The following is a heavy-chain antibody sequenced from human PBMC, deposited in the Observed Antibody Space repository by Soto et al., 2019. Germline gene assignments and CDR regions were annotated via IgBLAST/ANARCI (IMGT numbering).Heavy chain of an antibody. CDR3: ARKGYIGNFGLDV. Sequence: QVQLVQSGAEVKRPGASVKVSCKASGYTFLNYDVAWVRRAPGQGLEWMGWISISKGKTSYQKSLQGRVTMTTDTATSKAYMEVRSLRSDDTAVYYCARKGYIGNFGLDVWGQGTTVTVSS. V-gene: IGHV1-18*01. CDR1: GYTFLNYD. CDR2: ISISKGKT. D-gene: IGHD5-18*01. J-gene: IGHJ6*02.